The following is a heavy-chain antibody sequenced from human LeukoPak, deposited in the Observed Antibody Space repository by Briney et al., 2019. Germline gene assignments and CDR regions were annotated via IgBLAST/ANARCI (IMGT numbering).Heavy chain of an antibody. V-gene: IGHV4-34*01. Sequence: SETLSLTCAVYGGSFSGYYWSWIRQPPGKGLEWIGEISHSGSTNYNPSLKSRVTISVDTSKNQFSLKLSSVTAADTAVYYCARARLKGYCSGGSCSSRYFDYWGQGTLVTVSS. D-gene: IGHD2-15*01. CDR2: ISHSGST. CDR3: ARARLKGYCSGGSCSSRYFDY. J-gene: IGHJ4*02. CDR1: GGSFSGYY.